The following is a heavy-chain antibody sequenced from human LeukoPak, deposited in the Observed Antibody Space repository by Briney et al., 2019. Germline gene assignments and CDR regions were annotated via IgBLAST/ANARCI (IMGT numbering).Heavy chain of an antibody. V-gene: IGHV4-4*02. CDR1: GGSISSDNW. J-gene: IGHJ4*02. CDR2: IYHSGRA. Sequence: SETLSLTCAVSGGSISSDNWWIWVRQPPGKGLEWIGEIYHSGRANYNPSLKSRVNMSVDKSKNQFSLSLSSVTAADTAVYHCARGLYGSDSYWGQGNLVTVSS. D-gene: IGHD6-19*01. CDR3: ARGLYGSDSY.